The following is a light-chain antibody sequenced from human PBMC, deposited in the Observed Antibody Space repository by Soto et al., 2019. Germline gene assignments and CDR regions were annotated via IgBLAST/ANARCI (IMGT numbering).Light chain of an antibody. J-gene: IGKJ4*01. Sequence: IVMTQSPAALSVTPGARSPLSCRASQSVSSNLAWYQQKAGQAPRLLIYGASTRATDIPARFSGSGSGTDFTLTISSLQPEDFATYYCQQSYSTPLTFGGGTKVDI. CDR3: QQSYSTPLT. CDR1: QSVSSN. V-gene: IGKV3-15*01. CDR2: GAS.